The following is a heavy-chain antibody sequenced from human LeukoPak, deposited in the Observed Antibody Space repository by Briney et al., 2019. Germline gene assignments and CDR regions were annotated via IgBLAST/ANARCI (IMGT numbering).Heavy chain of an antibody. CDR1: GGSFSSGDYD. CDR2: TYYSGNT. V-gene: IGHV4-30-4*08. J-gene: IGHJ6*03. Sequence: PSETLSLTCTVSGGSFSSGDYDWNWIRQPPGKGLEWIGYTYYSGNTYYNPSLKSRITISVDTSKKQFSLKLSSVTAADTAVYYCAALRYYYYYMGVWGQGTTVTVSS. CDR3: AALRYYYYYMGV.